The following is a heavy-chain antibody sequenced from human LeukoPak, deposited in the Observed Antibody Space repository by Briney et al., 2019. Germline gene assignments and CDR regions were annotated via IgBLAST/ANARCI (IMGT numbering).Heavy chain of an antibody. J-gene: IGHJ3*02. Sequence: SETLSLTCAVYGGSFSGYYWSWIRQPPGKGLEWIGEINHSGSTNYNPSLKSRVTISVDTSKNQFSLKLSSVTAADTAVYYCARDYDYVWGSYRYGNALDIWGQGTMVTVSS. V-gene: IGHV4-34*01. CDR2: INHSGST. CDR3: ARDYDYVWGSYRYGNALDI. D-gene: IGHD3-16*02. CDR1: GGSFSGYY.